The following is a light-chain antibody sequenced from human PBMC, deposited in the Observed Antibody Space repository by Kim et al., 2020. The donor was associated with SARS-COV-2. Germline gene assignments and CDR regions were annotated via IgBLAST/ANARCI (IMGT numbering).Light chain of an antibody. CDR2: GAS. V-gene: IGKV3-20*01. J-gene: IGKJ1*01. CDR1: QSVALNY. CDR3: QQYGSSVWT. Sequence: EIVLTQPPGTLSLSPGERATLSCRASQSVALNYLAWYQQKPGQAPRLLIYGASSRATDIPDRFSGSGSGTDFTLTISGLEPEDFAVYYCQQYGSSVWTFGQGTKVDIK.